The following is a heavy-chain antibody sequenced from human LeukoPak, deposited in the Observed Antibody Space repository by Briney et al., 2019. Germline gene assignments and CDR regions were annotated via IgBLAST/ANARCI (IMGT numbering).Heavy chain of an antibody. CDR2: IDADGSTT. Sequence: PGGSLRPSCAAAGFTSSNSLMRWVRQVPGKGLGWGARIDADGSTTHNADSVKDRSTISRDNTRNTVFLQMNSLRAEDTAVYDCGREREVYIYGAQGTLVTV. CDR3: GREREVYIY. V-gene: IGHV3-74*01. D-gene: IGHD3-10*01. J-gene: IGHJ4*02. CDR1: GFTSSNSL.